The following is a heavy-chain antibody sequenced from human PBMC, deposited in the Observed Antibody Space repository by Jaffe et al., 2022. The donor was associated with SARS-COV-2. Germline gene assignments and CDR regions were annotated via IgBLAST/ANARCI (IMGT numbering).Heavy chain of an antibody. J-gene: IGHJ6*03. Sequence: EVQLVESGGGLVQPGGSLRLSCAASGFTFSSYWMSWVRQAPGKGLEWVANIKQDGSEKYYVDSVKGRFTISRDNAKNSLYLQMNSLRAEDTAVYYCGRDGRDGYKYFYYYYMDVWGKGTTVTVSS. V-gene: IGHV3-7*01. CDR3: GRDGRDGYKYFYYYYMDV. D-gene: IGHD5-12*01. CDR1: GFTFSSYW. CDR2: IKQDGSEK.